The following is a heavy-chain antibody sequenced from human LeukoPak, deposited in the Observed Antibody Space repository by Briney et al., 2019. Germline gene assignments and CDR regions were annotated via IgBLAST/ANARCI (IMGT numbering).Heavy chain of an antibody. CDR2: IRYDGSNK. Sequence: GGSLRLSCAASEFTFRSYWMRWVRQAPGKGLEWVAFIRYDGSNKYYADSVKGRFTISRDNSKNTLYLQMNSLRAEDTAVYYCAKDVSNYYYYYMDVWGKGTTVTISS. V-gene: IGHV3-30*02. CDR3: AKDVSNYYYYYMDV. J-gene: IGHJ6*03. CDR1: EFTFRSYW.